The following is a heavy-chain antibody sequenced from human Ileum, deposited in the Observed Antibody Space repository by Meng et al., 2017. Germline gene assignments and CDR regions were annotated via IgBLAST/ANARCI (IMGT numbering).Heavy chain of an antibody. D-gene: IGHD4-17*01. J-gene: IGHJ4*02. CDR2: LHHSGTT. V-gene: IGHV4-4*02. CDR1: GASISTSNL. CDR3: ARHDYGDPTAAFDY. Sequence: QVEPQEAGPGLVKPSGTLSLPCAVSGASISTSNLWNCVRQPPGKGLEWIGELHHSGTTNYNPSLKSRVTISLDKSKNQFSLELRSVTAADTAVYYCARHDYGDPTAAFDYWGQGTLVTVSS.